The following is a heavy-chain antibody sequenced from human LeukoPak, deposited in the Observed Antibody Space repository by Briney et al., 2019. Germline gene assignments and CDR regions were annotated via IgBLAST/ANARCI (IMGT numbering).Heavy chain of an antibody. D-gene: IGHD2-2*01. Sequence: SETLSLTCAVSGGSISSGGYSWSWIRQPPGKGLEWIGYIYHSGSTNYNPSLKSRVTISVDKSKNQFSLKLSSVAAADTAVYYCARRYQLLVINDAFDIWGQGTMVTVSS. CDR1: GGSISSGGYS. CDR3: ARRYQLLVINDAFDI. V-gene: IGHV4-30-2*01. J-gene: IGHJ3*02. CDR2: IYHSGST.